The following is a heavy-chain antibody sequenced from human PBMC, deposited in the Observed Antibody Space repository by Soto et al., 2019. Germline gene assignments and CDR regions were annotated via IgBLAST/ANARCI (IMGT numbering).Heavy chain of an antibody. V-gene: IGHV4-30-4*01. CDR2: IYYSGST. CDR3: ARVVPFDWPLRGTRCWFDP. D-gene: IGHD3-9*01. CDR1: GGSISSGDYY. Sequence: NPSETLSLTCTVSGGSISSGDYYWSWIRQPPGKGLEWIGYIYYSGSTYYNPSLKSRVTISVDTSKNQFSLKLSSVTAADTAVYYCARVVPFDWPLRGTRCWFDPWGQGTLVTVSS. J-gene: IGHJ5*02.